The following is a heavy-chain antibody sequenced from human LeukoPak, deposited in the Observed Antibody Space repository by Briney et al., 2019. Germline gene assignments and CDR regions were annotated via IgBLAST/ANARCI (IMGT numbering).Heavy chain of an antibody. CDR3: AGDPADHGDLREDAHYYALDV. J-gene: IGHJ6*02. D-gene: IGHD4-17*01. CDR1: GYTFTTYG. Sequence: GASVKVSCKASGYTFTTYGISWVRQAPGQGFEWMGWINTYNGNTNYAHKFRGRVTMTTDTSTRTVYMEVRSLRSDDTAVYYCAGDPADHGDLREDAHYYALDVWGQGTTVTVSS. V-gene: IGHV1-18*04. CDR2: INTYNGNT.